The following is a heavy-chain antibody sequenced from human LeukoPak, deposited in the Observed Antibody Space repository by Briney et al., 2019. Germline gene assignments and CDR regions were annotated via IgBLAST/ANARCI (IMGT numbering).Heavy chain of an antibody. D-gene: IGHD3-22*01. CDR2: IYYSGST. J-gene: IGHJ3*02. Sequence: NPSETLSLTCTVSGGSISSSSYYWGWIRQPPGKGLEWIGSIYYSGSTYYNLSLKSRVTISVDTSKNQFSLKLSSVTAADTAVYYCARSLISRYYYDSSGYLTVFDIWGQGTMVTVSS. CDR1: GGSISSSSYY. CDR3: ARSLISRYYYDSSGYLTVFDI. V-gene: IGHV4-39*07.